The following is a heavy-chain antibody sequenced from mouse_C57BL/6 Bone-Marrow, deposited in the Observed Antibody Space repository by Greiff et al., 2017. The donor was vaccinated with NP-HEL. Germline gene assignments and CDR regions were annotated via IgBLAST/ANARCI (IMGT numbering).Heavy chain of an antibody. CDR1: GFNIKDDY. Sequence: VQLQQSGAELVRPGASVKLSCTASGFNIKDDYMHWVKQRPEQGLEWIGWIDPENGDTEYASKFQGKATITADTSSNTAYLQLSSLTSEDTAVFYCTLYASRYFDVWGTGTTVTVSS. V-gene: IGHV14-4*01. CDR2: IDPENGDT. J-gene: IGHJ1*03. CDR3: TLYASRYFDV. D-gene: IGHD1-1*01.